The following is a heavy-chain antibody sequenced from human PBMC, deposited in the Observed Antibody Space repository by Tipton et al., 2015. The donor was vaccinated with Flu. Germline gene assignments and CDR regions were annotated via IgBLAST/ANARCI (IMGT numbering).Heavy chain of an antibody. CDR1: RGSIRTFY. CDR3: ARGLGGELVNGGVFDI. V-gene: IGHV4-59*01. Sequence: TLSLTCSVSRGSIRTFYWSWIRQPPGKRLEWIGYIYHSGTTKYNPSLKSRVTMSIDTSKNQFSLNLTSVTAADTAFYYCARGLGGELVNGGVFDIWGQGTRVTVSS. CDR2: IYHSGTT. J-gene: IGHJ3*02. D-gene: IGHD1-7*01.